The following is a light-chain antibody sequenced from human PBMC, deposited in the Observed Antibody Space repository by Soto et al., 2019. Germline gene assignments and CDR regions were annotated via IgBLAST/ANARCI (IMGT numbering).Light chain of an antibody. CDR2: AAS. CDR3: QKYNSAEFT. J-gene: IGKJ3*01. Sequence: DIQMTQSPSSLSASVGDRVTITCRASQSISNYLAWYQQKPGKVPKLLIYAASTLQSGVPSRFSGSGSGTDFTLTISSLQPEDVATYYCQKYNSAEFTFGPGTKVDIK. V-gene: IGKV1-27*01. CDR1: QSISNY.